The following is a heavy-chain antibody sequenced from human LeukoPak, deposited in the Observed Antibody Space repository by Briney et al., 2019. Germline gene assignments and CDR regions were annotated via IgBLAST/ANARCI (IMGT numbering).Heavy chain of an antibody. V-gene: IGHV4-38-2*02. D-gene: IGHD2-15*01. CDR1: GYPISTGYY. Sequence: PSETLSLTCTVSGYPISTGYYWGWIRQPPGKGLEWIGSIYHSGSTYYNPSLKSRVTISVDTSKNKFSLKLSSVTAADTAVYYCVVVVAATGWFDPWGQGTLVTVSS. J-gene: IGHJ5*02. CDR3: VVVVAATGWFDP. CDR2: IYHSGST.